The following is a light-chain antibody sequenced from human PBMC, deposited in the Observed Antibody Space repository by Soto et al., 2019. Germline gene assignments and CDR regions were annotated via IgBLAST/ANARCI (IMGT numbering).Light chain of an antibody. Sequence: QSALTQPASVSGSPGQSITISCTGTSSDVGGYNFVSWYQQHPDKAPKLMIYDVTNRPSGVSNRFSGSKSGNTASLTISGRQAEDEDDYYCSSYTSISTYVFGTRTKLTVL. J-gene: IGLJ1*01. CDR1: SSDVGGYNF. CDR3: SSYTSISTYV. V-gene: IGLV2-14*01. CDR2: DVT.